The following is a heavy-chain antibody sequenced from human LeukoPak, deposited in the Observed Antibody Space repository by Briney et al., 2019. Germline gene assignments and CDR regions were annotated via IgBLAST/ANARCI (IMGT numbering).Heavy chain of an antibody. J-gene: IGHJ4*02. D-gene: IGHD3-3*01. CDR1: GFTFGDYA. CDR2: IRSKAYGGTT. CDR3: TRGDLYYDFWSGYYRPYYFDY. Sequence: GGSLRLSCTASGFTFGDYAMSWVRQAPGKGLEWVGFIRSKAYGGTTEYAVSVKGRFTISRDDPKSIAYLQMNSLKTEDTAVYYCTRGDLYYDFWSGYYRPYYFDYWGQGTLVTVSS. V-gene: IGHV3-49*04.